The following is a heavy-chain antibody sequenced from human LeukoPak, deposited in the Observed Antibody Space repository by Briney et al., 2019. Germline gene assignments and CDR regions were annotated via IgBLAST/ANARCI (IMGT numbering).Heavy chain of an antibody. D-gene: IGHD2-2*01. V-gene: IGHV3-23*01. CDR3: AKDRHPTLPATAKSFDY. CDR1: GFTFSSYA. CDR2: ISGSGGST. Sequence: GGSLRLSCAASGFTFSSYAMSWVREAPGKGLEWVSAISGSGGSTYYADSVKGRFTISRDNPKNTLYLQMNSLRAEDTAVYYCAKDRHPTLPATAKSFDYWGQGTLVTVSS. J-gene: IGHJ4*02.